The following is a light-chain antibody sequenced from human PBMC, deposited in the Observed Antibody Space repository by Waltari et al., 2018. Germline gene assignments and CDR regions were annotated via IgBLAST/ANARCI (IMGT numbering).Light chain of an antibody. CDR3: QQSSNTPWA. J-gene: IGKJ1*01. CDR2: GAS. CDR1: QIINTY. Sequence: DIQMTQPPSSLSTSVGDRVTITCRASQIINTYLSWYQQKPGKATQLLIYGASTLQGGVPTRFSGSGSGTDFTLTISSLQPEDSATYYCQQSSNTPWAFGQGTKVEIK. V-gene: IGKV1-39*01.